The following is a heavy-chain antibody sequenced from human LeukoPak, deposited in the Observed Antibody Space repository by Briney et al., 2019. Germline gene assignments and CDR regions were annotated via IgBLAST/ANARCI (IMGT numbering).Heavy chain of an antibody. CDR2: IIPIFGTA. CDR3: ARDSEMVLGLEGYVY. J-gene: IGHJ4*02. V-gene: IGHV1-69*13. Sequence: ASVKVSCKASGGTFSSYAISWVRQAPGQGLEWMGGIIPIFGTANYAQKFQGRVTITADESTSTAYMELSSLRSEDTAVYYCARDSEMVLGLEGYVYWGQGTLVTVSS. D-gene: IGHD4/OR15-4a*01. CDR1: GGTFSSYA.